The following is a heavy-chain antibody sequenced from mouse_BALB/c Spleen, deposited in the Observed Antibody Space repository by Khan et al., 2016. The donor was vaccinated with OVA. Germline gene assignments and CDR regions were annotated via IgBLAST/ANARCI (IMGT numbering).Heavy chain of an antibody. CDR3: ARRGGYYDYSMDY. J-gene: IGHJ4*01. CDR2: IWSGGST. CDR1: GFSLTSYG. V-gene: IGHV2-2*02. Sequence: QVQLQQSGPGLVQPSQSLSITCTVSGFSLTSYGVHWVRQSPGKGLEWLGVIWSGGSTDHNAAFISRLSISKDNSKSQVFFKMNSLQANDTAIYYCARRGGYYDYSMDYWGQGTSVTVSS. D-gene: IGHD2-3*01.